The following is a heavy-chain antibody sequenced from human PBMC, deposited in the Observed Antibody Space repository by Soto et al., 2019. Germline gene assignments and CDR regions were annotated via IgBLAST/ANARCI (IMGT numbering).Heavy chain of an antibody. CDR2: ISSGGST. Sequence: EVQLVESGGGLIQPGGSLRLSCAASGFTVSSNYMSWVRQAPGKGLEWVSVISSGGSTYYADSVKGRFTISRDNSKNTLYLQMNSLRAEDTAVYYCARVVYAVYYFDYWGQGTLVTVSS. CDR3: ARVVYAVYYFDY. CDR1: GFTVSSNY. V-gene: IGHV3-53*01. J-gene: IGHJ4*02. D-gene: IGHD2-8*01.